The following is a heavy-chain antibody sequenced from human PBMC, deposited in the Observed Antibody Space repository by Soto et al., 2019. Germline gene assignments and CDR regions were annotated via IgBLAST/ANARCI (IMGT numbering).Heavy chain of an antibody. V-gene: IGHV3-74*01. CDR2: INSDGSST. J-gene: IGHJ4*02. CDR3: ARDEGYGYGGDY. D-gene: IGHD5-18*01. Sequence: EVQLVESGGSLVQPGGSLRLSCAASGFTFSSHWMHWVRQAPGKGLVWVSLINSDGSSTTYAASVKGRFTFSRDNAKNTLDLQMNSRRAEDTAIYYCARDEGYGYGGDYWGQGTLVTVSS. CDR1: GFTFSSHW.